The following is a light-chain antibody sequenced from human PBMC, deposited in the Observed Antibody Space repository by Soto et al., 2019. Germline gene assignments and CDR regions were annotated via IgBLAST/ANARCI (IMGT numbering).Light chain of an antibody. CDR2: KAS. Sequence: IQMKQSPSSFSASTGDRVTITCWASQGISSYLAWYQQKPGKAPKLLIYKASTLKSGVPSRFSGSGSGTEFTLTISSLQPDEFATYYCQHYNSYSEAVGQGNKVDNK. CDR3: QHYNSYSEA. V-gene: IGKV1-5*03. J-gene: IGKJ1*01. CDR1: QGISSY.